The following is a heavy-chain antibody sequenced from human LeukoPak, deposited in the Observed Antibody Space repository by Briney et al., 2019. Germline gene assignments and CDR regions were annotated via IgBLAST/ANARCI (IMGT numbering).Heavy chain of an antibody. J-gene: IGHJ6*02. D-gene: IGHD6-13*01. V-gene: IGHV3-21*01. CDR2: ISSCSSYI. Sequence: AGESLRLSCAASGFTFSSYSMNWVRQAPGKGLEWVSSISSCSSYIYYADSVKGRFTISRDNAKNSLYLQMNSLRAEDTAVYYCASEGGAAAGIFDYYYGMDVWGQGTTVIVSS. CDR1: GFTFSSYS. CDR3: ASEGGAAAGIFDYYYGMDV.